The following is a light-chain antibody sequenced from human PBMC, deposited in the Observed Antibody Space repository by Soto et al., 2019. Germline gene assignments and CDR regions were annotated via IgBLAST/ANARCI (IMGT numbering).Light chain of an antibody. Sequence: QSVLTQPASVSGSAGQSISISCTGTNSDIGRYNFVSWYQQRPGQAPQLLIFDVSNRPSGISDRFSGSKSGTTASLTISGLQAEDGADYYCNSYTSTSPPYVFGTGTKVTVL. CDR1: NSDIGRYNF. V-gene: IGLV2-14*01. CDR2: DVS. J-gene: IGLJ1*01. CDR3: NSYTSTSPPYV.